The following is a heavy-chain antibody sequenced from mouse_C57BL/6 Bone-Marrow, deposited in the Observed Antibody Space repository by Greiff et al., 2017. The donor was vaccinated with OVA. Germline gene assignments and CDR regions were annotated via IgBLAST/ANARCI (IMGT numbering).Heavy chain of an antibody. J-gene: IGHJ3*01. CDR3: TRNWAFAY. D-gene: IGHD4-1*01. CDR2: IDPETGGT. V-gene: IGHV1-15*01. CDR1: GYTFTDYE. Sequence: VKLQESGAELVRPGASVTLSCKASGYTFTDYEMHWVKQTPVHGLEWIGAIDPETGGTAYNQKFKGKAILTADKSSSTAYMELRSLTSEDSAVYYCTRNWAFAYRGQGTLVTVSA.